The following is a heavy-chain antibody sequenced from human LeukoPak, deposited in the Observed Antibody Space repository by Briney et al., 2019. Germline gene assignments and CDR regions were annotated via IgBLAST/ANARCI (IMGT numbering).Heavy chain of an antibody. CDR3: ARDEADIVVVPAATSHAFDI. V-gene: IGHV1-69*06. D-gene: IGHD2-2*01. Sequence: ASVKVSCKASGGTFSSYAISRVRQAPGHRLEWMGGIIPIFGTANYAQKFQGRVTITADKSTSTAYMELSSLRSEDTAVYYCARDEADIVVVPAATSHAFDIWGQGTMVTVSS. CDR1: GGTFSSYA. CDR2: IIPIFGTA. J-gene: IGHJ3*02.